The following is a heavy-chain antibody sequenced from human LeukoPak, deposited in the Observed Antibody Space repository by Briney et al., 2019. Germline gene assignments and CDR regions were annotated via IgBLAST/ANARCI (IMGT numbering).Heavy chain of an antibody. CDR3: ARAQLNLLVDFGMDV. J-gene: IGHJ6*02. Sequence: SETLSLTCTVSGGSITTYYWTWIRQPPGKGLEWIGYINYSGSTNYNPSLKSRVTISVDTSKNQFSLKLSSVTAADTAVYYCARAQLNLLVDFGMDVWGQGTTVTISS. CDR2: INYSGST. V-gene: IGHV4-59*01. CDR1: GGSITTYY. D-gene: IGHD1-1*01.